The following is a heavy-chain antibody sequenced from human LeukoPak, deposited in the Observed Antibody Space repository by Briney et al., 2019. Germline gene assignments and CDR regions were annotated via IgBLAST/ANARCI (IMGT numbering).Heavy chain of an antibody. D-gene: IGHD6-19*01. J-gene: IGHJ4*02. CDR1: GFTFTSYE. CDR2: ISTSGSTT. V-gene: IGHV3-48*03. Sequence: TGGSLRLSCTASGFTFTSYEMNWVRQAPGKGLEWVSHISTSGSTTHYADSVRGRFTISRDNAKNSLFLQMNSLGAEDTAVYYCATDLEGLVDFEYWGQGTLVTVSS. CDR3: ATDLEGLVDFEY.